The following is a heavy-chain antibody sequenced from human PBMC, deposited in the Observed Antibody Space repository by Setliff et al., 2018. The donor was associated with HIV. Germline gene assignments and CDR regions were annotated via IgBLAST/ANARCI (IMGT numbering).Heavy chain of an antibody. Sequence: SETLSLACAVYGASFSDYYWSWIRQPPGKGLEWIGEIFHSGSTTYNPSLKSRVTISVDMSKNQFSLNLSSVTAADTAVYYCARLLRSGYSTTWYEGGAAWWFDPWGQGTLVTVSS. CDR3: ARLLRSGYSTTWYEGGAAWWFDP. J-gene: IGHJ5*02. CDR2: IFHSGST. V-gene: IGHV4-34*12. CDR1: GASFSDYY. D-gene: IGHD6-13*01.